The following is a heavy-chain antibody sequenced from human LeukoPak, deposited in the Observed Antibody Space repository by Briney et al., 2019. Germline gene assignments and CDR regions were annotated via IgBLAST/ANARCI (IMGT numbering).Heavy chain of an antibody. J-gene: IGHJ4*02. CDR2: ISGSGSSI. V-gene: IGHV3-23*01. CDR3: GKDLNYGLDY. D-gene: IGHD4-11*01. CDR1: GFTFSNYA. Sequence: GGSLRLSCAASGFTFSNYAVNWIRQAPGKGLKWVSVISGSGSSIYYTDSVKGRFTISRDNSKNTLYLQMNSLRAEDTAVYYCGKDLNYGLDYWGQGTLVTVSS.